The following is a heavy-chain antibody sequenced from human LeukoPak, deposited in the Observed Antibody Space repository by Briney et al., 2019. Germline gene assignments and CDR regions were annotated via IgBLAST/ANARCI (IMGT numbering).Heavy chain of an antibody. CDR1: GFTFSGSA. D-gene: IGHD5-12*01. V-gene: IGHV3-73*01. J-gene: IGHJ6*04. CDR3: TRPGGGSDLDV. Sequence: GGSLRLSCAASGFTFSGSAMHWVRQASGKGLEWVGRIRSKANSYATAYAASVKGRFTISRDDSKNTAYLQMNSLKTEDTAVYYYTRPGGGSDLDVWGKGTTVTVPS. CDR2: IRSKANSYAT.